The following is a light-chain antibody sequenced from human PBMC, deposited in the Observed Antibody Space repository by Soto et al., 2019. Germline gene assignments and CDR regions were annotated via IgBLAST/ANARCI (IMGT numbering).Light chain of an antibody. CDR2: GAS. CDR3: QQYNNWPRLT. J-gene: IGKJ4*01. CDR1: QSVSSN. V-gene: IGKV3-15*01. Sequence: EIVMTQSPATLSVSPGERATLSCRASQSVSSNLAWYQQKPGQAPRLLIYGASTRATGIPARFSGSESVTEFTLTISSLQSEDFAVYYCQQYNNWPRLTFGGGTKVEIK.